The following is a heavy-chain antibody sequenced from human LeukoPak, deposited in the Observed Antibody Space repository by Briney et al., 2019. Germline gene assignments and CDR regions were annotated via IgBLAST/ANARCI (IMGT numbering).Heavy chain of an antibody. J-gene: IGHJ6*03. D-gene: IGHD6-13*01. CDR3: ARCIAAAGTVDYYYMDV. V-gene: IGHV4-59*01. Sequence: SETLTLTCTVSGGSISSYYWSWIRQPPGKGLEWIGYIYYSGSANYNPSLKSRVTISVDTSKNQFSLKLSSVTAADTAVYYCARCIAAAGTVDYYYMDVWGKGTTVTVPS. CDR2: IYYSGSA. CDR1: GGSISSYY.